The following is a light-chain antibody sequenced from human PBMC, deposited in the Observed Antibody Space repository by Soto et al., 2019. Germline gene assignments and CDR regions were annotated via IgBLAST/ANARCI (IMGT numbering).Light chain of an antibody. Sequence: EIVLTQSPGTLSLSPGERATLSCRASQGIGDTLAWYQHKPGQTPRLLIYDTSTRATGVPTRFSGSRSGAEFTLTISRLEPEDFAVYFCQQHGSSPLTFGGGTKVDIK. CDR1: QGIGDT. CDR3: QQHGSSPLT. J-gene: IGKJ4*01. V-gene: IGKV3-20*01. CDR2: DTS.